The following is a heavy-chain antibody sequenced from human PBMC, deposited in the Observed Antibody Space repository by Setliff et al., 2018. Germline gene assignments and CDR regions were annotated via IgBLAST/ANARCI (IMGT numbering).Heavy chain of an antibody. V-gene: IGHV4-34*01. Sequence: SETLSLTCAVYGVSFSGYYWSWIRQPPGKGLEWIGEINHSGSTNYNPSLKSRVTISVDTSKNQFSLKLSSVTAADTAVYYCARGPPRDQAFDYWGQGTLVTVSS. CDR1: GVSFSGYY. CDR2: INHSGST. D-gene: IGHD2-21*02. J-gene: IGHJ4*02. CDR3: ARGPPRDQAFDY.